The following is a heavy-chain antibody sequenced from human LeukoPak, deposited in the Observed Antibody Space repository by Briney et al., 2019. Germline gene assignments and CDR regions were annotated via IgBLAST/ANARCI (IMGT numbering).Heavy chain of an antibody. V-gene: IGHV1-69-2*01. CDR3: ATSGRSSLAFDV. D-gene: IGHD3-10*01. CDR2: VDPEDAEA. CDR1: GYTFSDYY. Sequence: ATVKISCKSSGYTFSDYYIHWVRQAPGGGLQWLGRVDPEDAEAVYSENLQGRVTITADSFSDSTYMFLSSLTSEDTAFYYCATSGRSSLAFDVWGQGTVVTVSP. J-gene: IGHJ3*01.